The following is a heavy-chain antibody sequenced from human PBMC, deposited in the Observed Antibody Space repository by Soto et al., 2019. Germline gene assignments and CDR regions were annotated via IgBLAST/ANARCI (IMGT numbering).Heavy chain of an antibody. V-gene: IGHV4-30-4*01. Sequence: QVQLQESGPGLVKPSQTLSLTCTVSGGSISSGDYYWSWIRQPPGKGLEWIGYIYYSGSTYYNPSLKSRVTISVDTSKNQFSLKLSSVTAADTAVYYCARGVPWPQGYYDSSGILGYWGQGTLVTVSS. CDR1: GGSISSGDYY. CDR2: IYYSGST. D-gene: IGHD3-22*01. J-gene: IGHJ4*02. CDR3: ARGVPWPQGYYDSSGILGY.